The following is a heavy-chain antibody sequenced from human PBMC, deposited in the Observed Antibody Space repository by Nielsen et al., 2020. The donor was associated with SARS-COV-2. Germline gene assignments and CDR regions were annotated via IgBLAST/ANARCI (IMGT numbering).Heavy chain of an antibody. CDR1: GFTFSSYG. D-gene: IGHD1-26*01. CDR3: AKVGREFDY. J-gene: IGHJ4*02. CDR2: ISYDGSNK. Sequence: GESLKISCAASGFTFSSYGMHWVRQAPGKGLEWVAVISYDGSNKYYADSVKGRFTISRDNSKNTLYLQMNSLRAEDTAVYYCAKVGREFDYWGQGTLVTVSS. V-gene: IGHV3-30*18.